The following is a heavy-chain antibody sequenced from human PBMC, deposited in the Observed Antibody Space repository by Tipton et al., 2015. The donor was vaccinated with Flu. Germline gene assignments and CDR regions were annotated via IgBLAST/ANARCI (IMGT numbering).Heavy chain of an antibody. J-gene: IGHJ4*02. Sequence: EVQLVQSGAEVKKPGESLKISCKGSGFTLDTYCIAWVRQMPGRGLEWVGIIYPGGADTSYSPAFEGQVTISADRSINTAYLQWSSLKASDSAMYYCVRPRLVENTEMTYYFDYWGQGSLVTVSS. CDR2: IYPGGADT. D-gene: IGHD2-15*01. V-gene: IGHV5-51*01. CDR1: GFTLDTYC. CDR3: VRPRLVENTEMTYYFDY.